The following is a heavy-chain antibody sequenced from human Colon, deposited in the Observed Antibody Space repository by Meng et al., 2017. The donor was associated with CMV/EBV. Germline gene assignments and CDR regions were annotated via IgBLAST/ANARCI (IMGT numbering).Heavy chain of an antibody. CDR3: AKVMGSSSPGFDW. Sequence: GESLKISCAASGFNFSKSGMHWVRQTPGKGLQWVGVISDDGIITHYGDSVKGRCTISRDNSKNTLFLEVDSLRPDDTAVYYWAKVMGSSSPGFDWWGQGTLVTVSS. D-gene: IGHD6-6*01. J-gene: IGHJ4*02. V-gene: IGHV3-30*18. CDR2: ISDDGIIT. CDR1: GFNFSKSG.